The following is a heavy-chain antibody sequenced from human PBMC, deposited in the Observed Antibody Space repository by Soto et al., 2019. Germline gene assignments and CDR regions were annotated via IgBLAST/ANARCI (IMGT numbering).Heavy chain of an antibody. CDR3: ARPLRNYYDSSGYYDY. D-gene: IGHD3-22*01. CDR1: GFTFSSYS. CDR2: ISSSSSYI. Sequence: EVQLVESGGGLVKPGGSLRLSCAASGFTFSSYSMNWVRQAPGKGLEWVSSISSSSSYIYYADSVKGRFTISRDNAKNSLYLQMNSLRAEDTAVYYCARPLRNYYDSSGYYDYWGQGTLVTASS. J-gene: IGHJ4*02. V-gene: IGHV3-21*01.